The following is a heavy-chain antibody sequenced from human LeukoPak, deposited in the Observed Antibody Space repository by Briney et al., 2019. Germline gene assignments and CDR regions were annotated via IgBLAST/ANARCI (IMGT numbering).Heavy chain of an antibody. CDR3: ATAKALGNYGMDV. CDR2: ISAYNGNT. CDR1: GYTFTSYG. V-gene: IGHV1-18*01. D-gene: IGHD3-16*01. Sequence: ASVKVSCKASGYTFTSYGISWVRQAPGQGLEWMGWISAYNGNTNYAQKLQGRVTMTTDTSTSTAYMELRSLGSEDTAVYYCATAKALGNYGMDVWGQGTTVTVSS. J-gene: IGHJ6*02.